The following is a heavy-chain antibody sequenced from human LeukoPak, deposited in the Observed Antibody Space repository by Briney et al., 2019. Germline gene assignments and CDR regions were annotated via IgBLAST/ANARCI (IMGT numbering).Heavy chain of an antibody. CDR3: ARDEYYDSSGYCGY. CDR1: GFTFSDYS. Sequence: GGSLRLSCAASGFTFSDYSMDWVRQAPGKGLEWISYIGISSGNTKYADSVKGRFTISGDNAKSSLYLQMNSLRAEDTAVYYCARDEYYDSSGYCGYWGQGTLVTVSS. J-gene: IGHJ4*02. D-gene: IGHD3-22*01. V-gene: IGHV3-48*04. CDR2: IGISSGNT.